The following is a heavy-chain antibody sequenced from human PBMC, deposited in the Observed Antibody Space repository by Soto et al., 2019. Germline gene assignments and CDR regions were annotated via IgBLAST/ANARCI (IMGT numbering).Heavy chain of an antibody. V-gene: IGHV1-2*04. Sequence: ASVKVSCKASGYTFTGYYMHWVRQAPGQGLEWMGWINPNSGGTNYAQKFQGWVTMTRDTSIITAYMELSRLRSDDTAVYYCASVGYSSSWYDYWGQGTLVTVSS. J-gene: IGHJ4*02. CDR1: GYTFTGYY. CDR3: ASVGYSSSWYDY. CDR2: INPNSGGT. D-gene: IGHD6-13*01.